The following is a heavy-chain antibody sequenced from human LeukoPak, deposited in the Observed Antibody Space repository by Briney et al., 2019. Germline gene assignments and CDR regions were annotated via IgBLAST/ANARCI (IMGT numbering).Heavy chain of an antibody. V-gene: IGHV1-18*01. Sequence: GASVKLSCKASGYTFTSYGISWVRQAPGQGLEWLGWISAYNGNTNYAQKLQGRVTVTTATSTSPAYMELGSLRSDDTAVYYCAIDMGSGLYWDEFFQHWGQGTRVTVSS. CDR2: ISAYNGNT. CDR3: AIDMGSGLYWDEFFQH. D-gene: IGHD6-19*01. J-gene: IGHJ1*01. CDR1: GYTFTSYG.